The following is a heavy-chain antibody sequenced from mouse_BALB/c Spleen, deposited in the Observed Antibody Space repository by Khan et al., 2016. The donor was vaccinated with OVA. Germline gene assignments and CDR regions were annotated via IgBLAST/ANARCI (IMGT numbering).Heavy chain of an antibody. D-gene: IGHD1-1*01. CDR2: ISCYNGST. CDR3: ARGDYYGSSSFAY. CDR1: GYSFTGYY. Sequence: LVKTGASVKISCKASGYSFTGYYMHWVKQSHGKSLEWIGYISCYNGSTTYNQKFKGKATLTVDTSSSTAYMQFSSLTSEDSAVYYCARGDYYGSSSFAYWGQGTLVTVSA. V-gene: IGHV1S34*01. J-gene: IGHJ3*01.